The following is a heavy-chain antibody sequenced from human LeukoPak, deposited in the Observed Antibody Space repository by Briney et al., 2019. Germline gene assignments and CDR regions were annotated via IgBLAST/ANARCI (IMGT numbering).Heavy chain of an antibody. D-gene: IGHD3-10*01. J-gene: IGHJ4*02. V-gene: IGHV4-39*01. CDR3: ARQSLWFGEDVDY. CDR1: GGSISSSNYY. Sequence: KPSETLSLTCTVSGGSISSSNYYWGWIRQPPGKGLEWIGNIYYSGSTYYNPSLKSRVTISVDTSKNQFSLKLSSVTAADTAVYYCARQSLWFGEDVDYWGKGSLVTVSS. CDR2: IYYSGST.